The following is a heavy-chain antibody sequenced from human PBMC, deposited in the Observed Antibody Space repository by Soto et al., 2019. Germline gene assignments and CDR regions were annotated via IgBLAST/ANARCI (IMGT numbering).Heavy chain of an antibody. CDR2: INPSGST. D-gene: IGHD3-3*01. Sequence: PSETLSLTCAVYGGSFSGYYWSWIRQPPGKGLEWIGEINPSGSTNYNPSLKSRVTISVDTAKNQFSLKLSSVTAADTAVYYCARGLEDYDFWSGYYRYGYYFDYWGQGTLVTVSS. V-gene: IGHV4-34*01. J-gene: IGHJ4*02. CDR3: ARGLEDYDFWSGYYRYGYYFDY. CDR1: GGSFSGYY.